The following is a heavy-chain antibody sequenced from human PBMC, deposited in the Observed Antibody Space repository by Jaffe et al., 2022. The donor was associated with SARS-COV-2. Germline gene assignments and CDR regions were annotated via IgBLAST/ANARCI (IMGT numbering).Heavy chain of an antibody. D-gene: IGHD1-26*01. CDR3: AREGSGSYRGIFDY. CDR2: IYTSGST. V-gene: IGHV4-61*02. CDR1: GGSISSGSYY. Sequence: QVQLQESGPGLVKPSQTLSLTCTVSGGSISSGSYYWSWIRQPAGKGLEWIGRIYTSGSTNYNPSLKSRVTISVDTSKNQFSLKLSSVTAADTAVYYCAREGSGSYRGIFDYWGQGTLVTVSS. J-gene: IGHJ4*02.